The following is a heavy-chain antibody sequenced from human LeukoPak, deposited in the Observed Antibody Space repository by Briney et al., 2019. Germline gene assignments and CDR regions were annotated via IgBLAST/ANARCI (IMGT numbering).Heavy chain of an antibody. Sequence: ASVKVSCKASGGTVSSYAISWVRQAPGQGLEWMGRIIPIFGTANYAKKFPGRVTITTDESTSTAYMELSSLRSEDTAVYYCARDREDYYGSGSSNLYYYYMDVWGKGTTVTVSS. V-gene: IGHV1-69*05. J-gene: IGHJ6*03. CDR1: GGTVSSYA. CDR2: IIPIFGTA. CDR3: ARDREDYYGSGSSNLYYYYMDV. D-gene: IGHD3-10*01.